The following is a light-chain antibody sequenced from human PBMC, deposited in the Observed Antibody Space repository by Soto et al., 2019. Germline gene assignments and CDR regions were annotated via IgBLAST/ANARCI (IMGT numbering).Light chain of an antibody. J-gene: IGLJ1*01. V-gene: IGLV1-44*01. Sequence: QSVLTQPPSASGTPGQRVTISCSGSSSNIGSNTVNWYQQLPGTAPKLLIYSNNQRPSGVLDRFSGSKSGTSASLAISGLQSEDEADYYCAAWDDSLNVHYGFGTGTKGTVL. CDR2: SNN. CDR1: SSNIGSNT. CDR3: AAWDDSLNVHYG.